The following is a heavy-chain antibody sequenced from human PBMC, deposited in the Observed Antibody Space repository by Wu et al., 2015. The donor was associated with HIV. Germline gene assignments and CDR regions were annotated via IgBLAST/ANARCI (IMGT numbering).Heavy chain of an antibody. Sequence: QVQLVQSGTEVKKPGASVKVSCKASGYSFNTYGINWVRQAPGQRLEWMGWISANNGNTESTQRLQGRVTMATDTSTSTAYLEVKSLRSDDTAVYYCARGGYKYGTNVFDVWGQGTMVTVSS. CDR3: ARGGYKYGTNVFDV. CDR2: ISANNGNT. V-gene: IGHV1-18*01. J-gene: IGHJ3*01. CDR1: GYSFNTYG. D-gene: IGHD5-18*01.